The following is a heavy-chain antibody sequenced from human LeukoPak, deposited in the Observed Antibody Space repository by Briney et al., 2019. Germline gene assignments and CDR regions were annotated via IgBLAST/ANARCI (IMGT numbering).Heavy chain of an antibody. CDR2: IYYSGST. D-gene: IGHD6-6*01. CDR1: GGSITSSSYY. Sequence: SETLSLTCTVSGGSITSSSYYWGWIRQPPGKGLECIGSIYYSGSTYYNPSLKSRVTISVDTSKNQFSLKLSFVTAADTAVYYCARIEYSSSCDYWGQGTLVTVSS. CDR3: ARIEYSSSCDY. V-gene: IGHV4-39*07. J-gene: IGHJ4*02.